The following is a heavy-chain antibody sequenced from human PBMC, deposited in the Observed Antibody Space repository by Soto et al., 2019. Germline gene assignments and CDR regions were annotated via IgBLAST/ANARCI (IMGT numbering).Heavy chain of an antibody. Sequence: GGSLSLSCAASGFTFSSYAMSWVRQAPGKGLEWVSAISGSGGSTYYADSVKGRFTISRDNSKNTLYLQMNSLRAEDTAVYYCAWCSSTSCQPFDYWGQGTLVTVSS. V-gene: IGHV3-23*01. CDR1: GFTFSSYA. CDR2: ISGSGGST. CDR3: AWCSSTSCQPFDY. D-gene: IGHD2-2*01. J-gene: IGHJ4*02.